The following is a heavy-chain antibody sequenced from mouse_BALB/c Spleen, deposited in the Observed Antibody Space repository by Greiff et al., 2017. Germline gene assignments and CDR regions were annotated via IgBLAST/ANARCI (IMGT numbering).Heavy chain of an antibody. CDR1: GYTFTDYA. CDR3: AREGRGNSAWFAY. J-gene: IGHJ3*01. V-gene: IGHV1S137*01. Sequence: VQLQQSGAELVRPGVSVKISCKGSGYTFTDYAMHWVKQSHAKSLEWIGVISTYYGDASYNQKFKGKATMTVDKSSSTAYMELARLTSEDSAIYYCAREGRGNSAWFAYWGQGTLVTVSA. D-gene: IGHD2-1*01. CDR2: ISTYYGDA.